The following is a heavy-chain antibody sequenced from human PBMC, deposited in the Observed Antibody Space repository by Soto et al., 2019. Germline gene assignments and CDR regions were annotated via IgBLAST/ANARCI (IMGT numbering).Heavy chain of an antibody. Sequence: PSETLSLTCTVSCCSISSSSYYWGWIRHPPGKGLEWSGGIYYSGSTYYNPSLKSLVTISVDTSKNQFSLALPSVTAADTAVYYCARPNDFWRGYCYGMDVWGQGTTVTVS. V-gene: IGHV4-39*01. CDR1: CCSISSSSYY. CDR2: IYYSGST. CDR3: ARPNDFWRGYCYGMDV. D-gene: IGHD3-3*01. J-gene: IGHJ6*02.